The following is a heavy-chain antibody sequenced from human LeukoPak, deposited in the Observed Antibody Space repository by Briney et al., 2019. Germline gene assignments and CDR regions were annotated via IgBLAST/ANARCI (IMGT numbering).Heavy chain of an antibody. CDR1: GGSLSSSSYY. J-gene: IGHJ4*02. D-gene: IGHD6-13*01. Sequence: PSETLSLTCTVSGGSLSSSSYYWGWIRQPPGKGLEWIGSIYYSGSNYYNPSLKSRVTISADTSKNQFSLKLSSVTAADTAMYYCARLGVSSSRVNYWGQGILVTVSS. V-gene: IGHV4-39*01. CDR3: ARLGVSSSRVNY. CDR2: IYYSGSN.